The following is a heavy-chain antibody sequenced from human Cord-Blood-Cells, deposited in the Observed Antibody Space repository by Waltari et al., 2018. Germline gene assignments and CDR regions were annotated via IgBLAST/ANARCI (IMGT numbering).Heavy chain of an antibody. J-gene: IGHJ3*02. CDR3: ASNTGYCSSTSCYAFDI. D-gene: IGHD2-2*01. CDR1: GYTFTGYY. V-gene: IGHV1-2*02. Sequence: QVQLVQSGAEVKKPGASVKVSCKASGYTFTGYYMHWVRPSPGQGLEWMGWINPNSVGTNYAQKFQGRVTMTRDTSISTAYMELSRLRSDDTAVYYCASNTGYCSSTSCYAFDIWGQGTMVTVSS. CDR2: INPNSVGT.